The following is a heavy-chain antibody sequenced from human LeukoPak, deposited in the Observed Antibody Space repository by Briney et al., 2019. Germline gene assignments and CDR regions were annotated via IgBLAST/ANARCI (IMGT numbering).Heavy chain of an antibody. J-gene: IGHJ4*02. CDR3: ARVRYDSSGYYSIFDY. CDR2: ISYDGSNK. CDR1: GFTFSSYG. Sequence: GGSLRLSCAASGFTFSSYGMHWVRQAPGKGLEWVAIISYDGSNKYYADSVKGRFTISRDNSRTTLYLQMNSLRAEDTAVYYCARVRYDSSGYYSIFDYCGQGTLVTVSS. D-gene: IGHD3-22*01. V-gene: IGHV3-30*03.